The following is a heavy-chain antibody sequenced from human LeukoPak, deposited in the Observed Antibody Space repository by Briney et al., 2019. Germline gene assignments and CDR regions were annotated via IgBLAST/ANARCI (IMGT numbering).Heavy chain of an antibody. Sequence: SETLSLTCAVSGYSISSGYYWGWIRQPPGKGLQWIESIFQRGYIYYNPSLKRRVTISVDTSRNQFSLKLSSVTAADTAVYYCAGDKETTGNGRPNWFDPWGQGTLVTVSS. V-gene: IGHV4-38-2*01. CDR3: AGDKETTGNGRPNWFDP. CDR2: IFQRGYI. J-gene: IGHJ5*02. D-gene: IGHD1-1*01. CDR1: GYSISSGYY.